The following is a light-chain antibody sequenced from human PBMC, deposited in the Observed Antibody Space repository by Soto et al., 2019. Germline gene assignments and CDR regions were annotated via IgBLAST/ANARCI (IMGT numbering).Light chain of an antibody. Sequence: DIQMTQSPSTLSASVGDSASINCRASQSISAWLAWYQQKPGKAPRLLIYKASTLEIGVPSRFSGSGSGTEFTLTISSLQPDDVAIYYCQQYNDYSWTFGQGTKVDLK. J-gene: IGKJ1*01. CDR1: QSISAW. CDR2: KAS. CDR3: QQYNDYSWT. V-gene: IGKV1-5*03.